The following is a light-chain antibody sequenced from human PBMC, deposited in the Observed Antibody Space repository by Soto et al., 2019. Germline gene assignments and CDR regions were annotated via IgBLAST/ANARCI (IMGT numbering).Light chain of an antibody. CDR3: SSYAGGNSFPLCV. Sequence: QSALTQPPSASGSPGQSVTISCTGTSNDIGGYKYVSWYQQHPGKAPKLMIYEVSKRPSGVPDRFSGSKSGNTASLTVSGLQAEDEADYYCSSYAGGNSFPLCVFGTGTKLTVL. J-gene: IGLJ1*01. CDR1: SNDIGGYKY. CDR2: EVS. V-gene: IGLV2-8*01.